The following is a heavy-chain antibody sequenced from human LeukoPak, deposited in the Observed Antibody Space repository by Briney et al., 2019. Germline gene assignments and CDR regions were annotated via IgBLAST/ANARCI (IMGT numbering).Heavy chain of an antibody. CDR2: IYYSGIT. Sequence: SETLSLTCTVFGDSISSYYWSWIRQPPGKGLEWIGSIYYSGITSYNPSLKSRVIISVHTSRNQFSLKLSSVTAADAAVYYCARDQSGSYIFDYWGQGTLVTVSS. J-gene: IGHJ4*02. V-gene: IGHV4-59*01. CDR3: ARDQSGSYIFDY. D-gene: IGHD1-26*01. CDR1: GDSISSYY.